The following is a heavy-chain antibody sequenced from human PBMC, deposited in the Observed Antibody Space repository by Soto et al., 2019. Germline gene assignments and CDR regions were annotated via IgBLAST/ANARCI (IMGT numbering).Heavy chain of an antibody. J-gene: IGHJ4*02. V-gene: IGHV4-59*01. CDR3: AKDRQYPRDYFHY. D-gene: IGHD4-4*01. Sequence: SETLSLTCTVSGDSITSDYWSWIRQPPGKGLEWIAYAFHSGSVSYNPSLKTRVTISIDKSKNQVSLRLNSVTDVDTAVYYCAKDRQYPRDYFHYWGQGTLVTVSS. CDR1: GDSITSDY. CDR2: AFHSGSV.